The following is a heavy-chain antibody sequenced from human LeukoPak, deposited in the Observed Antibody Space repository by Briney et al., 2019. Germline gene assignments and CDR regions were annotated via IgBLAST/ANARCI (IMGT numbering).Heavy chain of an antibody. CDR2: ISYDGSNK. V-gene: IGHV3-30*19. Sequence: SGGSLRLSCAASGFTFSSYGMHWVRQAPGKGLEWVAVISYDGSNKYYADSVKGRFTISRDNSKNTLYLQMNSLRAEDTAVYYCARSGYSSSWYGPGEDYYGMDVWGRGTTVTVSS. D-gene: IGHD6-13*01. J-gene: IGHJ6*02. CDR1: GFTFSSYG. CDR3: ARSGYSSSWYGPGEDYYGMDV.